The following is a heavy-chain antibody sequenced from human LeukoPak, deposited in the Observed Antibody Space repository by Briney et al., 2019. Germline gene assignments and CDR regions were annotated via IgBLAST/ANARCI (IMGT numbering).Heavy chain of an antibody. CDR2: IKSDGSST. CDR1: GFTFSSYW. D-gene: IGHD3-22*01. V-gene: IGHV3-74*01. Sequence: GGSLRLSCAASGFTFSSYWMYWVRQAPGKGLVWVSRIKSDGSSTTYADSVKGRFTTSRDNAKNTLYLQMNSLRAEDTAVYYCARVYYDSSGYYYFDYWGQGTLVTVSS. J-gene: IGHJ4*02. CDR3: ARVYYDSSGYYYFDY.